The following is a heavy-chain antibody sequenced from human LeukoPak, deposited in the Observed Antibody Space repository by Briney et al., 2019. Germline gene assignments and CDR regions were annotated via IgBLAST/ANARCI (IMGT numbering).Heavy chain of an antibody. J-gene: IGHJ5*02. CDR2: MYPSGST. Sequence: PSGTLSLTCAVSGGSISSSNWWSWVRQPPGKGLEWIGEMYPSGSTNYNPSLKSRVTISVDTSKNQFSLKLNSVTAADTAVYYCARTTEDCSSTSCYQYWFDPWGQGTLVTVSS. V-gene: IGHV4-4*02. D-gene: IGHD2-2*01. CDR1: GGSISSSNW. CDR3: ARTTEDCSSTSCYQYWFDP.